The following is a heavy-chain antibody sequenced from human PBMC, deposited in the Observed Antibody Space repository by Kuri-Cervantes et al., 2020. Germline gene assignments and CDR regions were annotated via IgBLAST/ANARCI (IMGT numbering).Heavy chain of an antibody. Sequence: LSLTCAASGFTFRCYAMHWVRQAPGKGLEGVAVISYDGSNKYYADSVKGRFTISRDNSKNTLYLQMNSLRAEDTAVYYCAKDLPISYCGGDCYSHYGMDVWGQGTTVTVSS. CDR1: GFTFRCYA. D-gene: IGHD2-21*02. V-gene: IGHV3-30-3*01. CDR2: ISYDGSNK. J-gene: IGHJ6*02. CDR3: AKDLPISYCGGDCYSHYGMDV.